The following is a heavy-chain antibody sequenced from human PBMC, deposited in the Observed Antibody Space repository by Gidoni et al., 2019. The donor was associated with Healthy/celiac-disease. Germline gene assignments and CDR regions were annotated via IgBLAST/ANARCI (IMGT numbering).Heavy chain of an antibody. J-gene: IGHJ3*02. CDR2: IYTSGST. CDR3: ARGSAGLDAFDI. CDR1: GGSISSGSYY. Sequence: QVQLQESGPGLVKPSQTLSLTCTVSGGSISSGSYYWSWIRQPAGKGLEWIGRIYTSGSTNYNPSLKSRVTISVDTSKNQFSLKLSSVTAADTAVYYCARGSAGLDAFDIWGQGTMVTVSS. D-gene: IGHD6-13*01. V-gene: IGHV4-61*02.